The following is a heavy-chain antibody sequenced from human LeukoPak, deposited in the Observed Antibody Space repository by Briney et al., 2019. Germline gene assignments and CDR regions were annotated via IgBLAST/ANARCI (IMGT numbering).Heavy chain of an antibody. V-gene: IGHV3-11*04. CDR3: ARDYYDSSGYYYFDY. D-gene: IGHD3-22*01. CDR2: ISSSGSTI. CDR1: GGSISSYY. Sequence: LSLTCTVSGGSISSYYWSWIRQAPGKGQEWVSYISSSGSTIYYADSVKGRFTISRDNAKNSLYLQMNSLRAEDTAVYYCARDYYDSSGYYYFDYWGQGTLVTVSS. J-gene: IGHJ4*02.